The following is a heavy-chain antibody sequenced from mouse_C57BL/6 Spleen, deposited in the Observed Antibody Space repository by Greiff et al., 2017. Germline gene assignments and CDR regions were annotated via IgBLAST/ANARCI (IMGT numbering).Heavy chain of an antibody. V-gene: IGHV1-9*01. CDR1: GYTFTGYW. Sequence: QVQLKQSGAELMKPGASVKLSCKATGYTFTGYWIEWVKQRPGHGLEWIGEILPGSGSTNYNEKFKGKATFTADTSSNTAYMQLSSLTTEDSAIYYCARGDWYSNYPYYAMDYWGQGTSVTVSS. CDR3: ARGDWYSNYPYYAMDY. D-gene: IGHD2-5*01. J-gene: IGHJ4*01. CDR2: ILPGSGST.